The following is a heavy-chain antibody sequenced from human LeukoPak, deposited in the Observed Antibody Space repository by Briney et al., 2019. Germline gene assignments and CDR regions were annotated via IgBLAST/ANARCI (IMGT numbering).Heavy chain of an antibody. CDR3: TRKEIVTTPFTY. CDR2: TYYRSKWLT. CDR1: GDSVSSNSAA. J-gene: IGHJ4*02. Sequence: SQTLSLTCAISGDSVSSNSAAWNWIRQSPSRGLEWLGRTYYRSKWLTDYAVSVKSRITIKADTSKNQFSLQLNSMTPEDTAVYYCTRKEIVTTPFTYWGQEIRVT. V-gene: IGHV6-1*01. D-gene: IGHD2/OR15-2a*01.